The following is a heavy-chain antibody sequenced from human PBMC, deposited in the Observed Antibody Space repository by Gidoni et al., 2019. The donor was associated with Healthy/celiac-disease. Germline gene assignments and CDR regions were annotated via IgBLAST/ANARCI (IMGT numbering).Heavy chain of an antibody. CDR3: ARDCPLTTVTPYNWFEP. CDR2: IAYDGSNK. CDR1: SFIFSSYA. J-gene: IGHJ5*02. D-gene: IGHD4-4*01. V-gene: IGHV3-30-3*01. Sequence: VLLFQSRGGVVQPCRSLRLSSAASSFIFSSYAMHWVRQAPGKGLEWVAVIAYDGSNKYYADSVKCRFTISRDNSKNTLYLQMNSLRAEDTAVYYCARDCPLTTVTPYNWFEPGGQGTLVTVSS.